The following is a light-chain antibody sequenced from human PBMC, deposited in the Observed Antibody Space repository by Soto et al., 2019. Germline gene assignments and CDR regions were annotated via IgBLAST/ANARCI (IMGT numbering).Light chain of an antibody. V-gene: IGKV3-15*01. CDR2: DAS. Sequence: ILMTQSPATLSVSPGERATLSCRASQSVSNNLAWYQQKPGQAPRLLIYDASTRATGIPARFSGSGSGTEFTLTISGLQSEDFAVYYRQQYNHSPPWTVGQGPNVELK. CDR1: QSVSNN. J-gene: IGKJ1*01. CDR3: QQYNHSPPWT.